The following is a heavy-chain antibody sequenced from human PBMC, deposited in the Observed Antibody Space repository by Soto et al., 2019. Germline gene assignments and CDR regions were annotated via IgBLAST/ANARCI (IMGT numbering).Heavy chain of an antibody. V-gene: IGHV1-18*01. CDR1: GYKFTSYG. Sequence: ACKPSGYKFTSYGIGWVRQAPGQGLEWMGWISAYNDNTNYAQKLQDRVTMTTDTSTSTAYMELRSLRSDDTAVYYCARGVDIVGGYYFDYWGQGTLVTVSS. CDR2: ISAYNDNT. CDR3: ARGVDIVGGYYFDY. J-gene: IGHJ4*02. D-gene: IGHD5-12*01.